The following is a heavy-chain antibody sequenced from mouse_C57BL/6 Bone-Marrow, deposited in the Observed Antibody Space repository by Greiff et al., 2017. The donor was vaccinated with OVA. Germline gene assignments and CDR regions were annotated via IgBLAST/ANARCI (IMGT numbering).Heavy chain of an antibody. Sequence: QVQLKQSGPELVKPGASVKISCKASGYAFSSSWMNWVKQRPGKGLEWIGRIYPGDGDTNYNGKLTGKATLTADKSSSTAYMQLSSLTSEDSAVYFCARHEDGYYASYFDYWGQGTTLTVSS. CDR3: ARHEDGYYASYFDY. CDR2: IYPGDGDT. V-gene: IGHV1-82*01. J-gene: IGHJ2*01. CDR1: GYAFSSSW. D-gene: IGHD2-3*01.